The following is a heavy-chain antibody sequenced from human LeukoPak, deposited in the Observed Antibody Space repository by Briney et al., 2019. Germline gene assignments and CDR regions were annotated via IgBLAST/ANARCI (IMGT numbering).Heavy chain of an antibody. CDR1: GGSISNYY. J-gene: IGHJ4*02. CDR2: IYYSGNT. D-gene: IGHD3-16*01. V-gene: IGHV4-59*01. Sequence: SETLSLTCTVSGGSISNYYWSWIRQPPGKGLEWIGYIYYSGNTNYNPSLKSRVTILVDTSKNQFSLKLSSVTAADTAVYYCARGARADYWGQGTLVTVSS. CDR3: ARGARADY.